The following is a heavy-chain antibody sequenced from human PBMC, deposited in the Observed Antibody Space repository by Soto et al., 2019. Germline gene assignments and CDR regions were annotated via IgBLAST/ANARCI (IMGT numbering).Heavy chain of an antibody. D-gene: IGHD2-2*01. CDR1: GGSISSSNW. J-gene: IGHJ5*02. V-gene: IGHV4-4*02. Sequence: SETLSLTCAVSGGSISSSNWWSWVRQPPGKGLEWIGEIYHSGSTNYNPSLKSRVTISVDKSKNQFSLKLSSVTAADTAAYYCARVVRGYCISTSCYFWFDPWGQGTLVTVSS. CDR3: ARVVRGYCISTSCYFWFDP. CDR2: IYHSGST.